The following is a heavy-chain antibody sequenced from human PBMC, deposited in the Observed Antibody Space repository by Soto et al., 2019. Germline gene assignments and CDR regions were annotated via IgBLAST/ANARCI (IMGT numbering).Heavy chain of an antibody. CDR1: GYTFTSYG. V-gene: IGHV1-18*01. CDR3: ATYMEWFKPQHGYYLDY. D-gene: IGHD3-3*01. J-gene: IGHJ4*02. CDR2: ISAYNGNT. Sequence: ASVKVSCKASGYTFTSYGISWVRQAPGQGLEWMGWISAYNGNTNYAQKLQGRVTMTTDTSASTAYMELRSLRSDDTAVYYCATYMEWFKPQHGYYLDYWGQGTLVTVSS.